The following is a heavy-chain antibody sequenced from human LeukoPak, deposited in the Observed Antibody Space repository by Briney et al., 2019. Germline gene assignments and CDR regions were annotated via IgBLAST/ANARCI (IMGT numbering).Heavy chain of an antibody. CDR3: ARGGYCSGGRCYSDDDYYGMDV. Sequence: GGSLRLSCAASGFTFSRYTLHWVRQAPGKGLEWVAVISCDGSNEYYADSVKGRFTISRDNSKDTLDLQMNSLRTEDTAVYYCARGGYCSGGRCYSDDDYYGMDVWGQGTTVTVSS. V-gene: IGHV3-30*04. J-gene: IGHJ6*02. D-gene: IGHD2-15*01. CDR2: ISCDGSNE. CDR1: GFTFSRYT.